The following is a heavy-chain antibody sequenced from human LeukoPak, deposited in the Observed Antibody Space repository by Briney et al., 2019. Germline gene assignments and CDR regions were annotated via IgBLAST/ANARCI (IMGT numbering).Heavy chain of an antibody. D-gene: IGHD1-7*01. V-gene: IGHV3-21*01. CDR1: GFTFSTCT. CDR2: ISSNSYSI. J-gene: IGHJ4*02. Sequence: GGSLRLSCAASGFTFSTCTMNWVRQAPGKGLEWVSSISSNSYSIYYADLVKGRFTISRDNAKNSLYLQMNGLSAEDTAVYYCARGTTGLIDYWGQGSLVTVSS. CDR3: ARGTTGLIDY.